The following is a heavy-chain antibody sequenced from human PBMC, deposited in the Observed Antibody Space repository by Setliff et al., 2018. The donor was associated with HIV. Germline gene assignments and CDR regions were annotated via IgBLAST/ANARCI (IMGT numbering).Heavy chain of an antibody. CDR2: IYNSGTT. CDR1: GDSISSHY. CDR3: ARGGYCTSTTCYPFDY. J-gene: IGHJ4*02. D-gene: IGHD2-2*01. V-gene: IGHV4-59*11. Sequence: SETLSLTCTVSGDSISSHYWSWIRRPPGKGLEWIGSIYNSGTTDYNPSLKSRVTISVHTSKNQFSLKLNSVTAADTAMYYCARGGYCTSTTCYPFDYWGQGTLVTVSS.